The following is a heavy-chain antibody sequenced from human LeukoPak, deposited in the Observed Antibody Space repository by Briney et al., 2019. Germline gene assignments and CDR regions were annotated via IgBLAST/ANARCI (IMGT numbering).Heavy chain of an antibody. CDR2: ISYDGVVK. D-gene: IGHD1-26*01. Sequence: GGSLRLSCAASGFTFSSNAMHWVRQAPGKGLEWVAFISYDGVVKYYVGSVRGRFTISRDNSKNTLYLQMNSLRAEDTAVYYCAKDLTTKYSLDHWGQGALVTVSS. V-gene: IGHV3-30*18. J-gene: IGHJ4*02. CDR1: GFTFSSNA. CDR3: AKDLTTKYSLDH.